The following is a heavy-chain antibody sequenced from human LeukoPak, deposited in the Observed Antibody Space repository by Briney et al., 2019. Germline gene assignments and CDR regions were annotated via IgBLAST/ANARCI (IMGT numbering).Heavy chain of an antibody. CDR1: GYTFTGYY. CDR3: ARDHSSSWTDHHDAFAI. Sequence: ASVKVSCKASGYTFTGYYMHWVRQAPGQGLEWMGWINPNSGGTNYAQEFQGRVTMTRDTSISTAYMELSRLRSDDTAVYYCARDHSSSWTDHHDAFAIWGKGTMATVSS. V-gene: IGHV1-2*02. D-gene: IGHD6-13*01. CDR2: INPNSGGT. J-gene: IGHJ3*02.